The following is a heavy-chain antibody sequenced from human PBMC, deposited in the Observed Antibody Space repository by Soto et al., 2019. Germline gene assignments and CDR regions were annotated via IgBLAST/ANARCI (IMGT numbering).Heavy chain of an antibody. CDR1: GYTFTSYG. J-gene: IGHJ6*03. Sequence: ASVKVSCKASGYTFTSYGISWVRQAPGQGLEWMGWINAYNGNTDYAQKFQGRVTMTRNTSISTAYMELSSLRSEDTAVYYCARGRGDYGYYYYMDVWGKGTTVTVSS. CDR2: INAYNGNT. V-gene: IGHV1-18*01. CDR3: ARGRGDYGYYYYMDV. D-gene: IGHD4-17*01.